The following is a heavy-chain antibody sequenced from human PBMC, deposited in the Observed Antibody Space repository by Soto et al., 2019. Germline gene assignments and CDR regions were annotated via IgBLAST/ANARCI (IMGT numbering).Heavy chain of an antibody. J-gene: IGHJ6*02. Sequence: SVKVSCKSSGGTFSNDIITWVRQAPGQGLEWMGRIVLLLNIANYAQKFQCRVTITADKSTGTAYMELNSLRSEDTAVYYCARHDCISSSCYYYYYYVMDVWG. V-gene: IGHV1-69*02. CDR3: ARHDCISSSCYYYYYYVMDV. D-gene: IGHD2-2*01. CDR1: GGTFSNDI. CDR2: IVLLLNIA.